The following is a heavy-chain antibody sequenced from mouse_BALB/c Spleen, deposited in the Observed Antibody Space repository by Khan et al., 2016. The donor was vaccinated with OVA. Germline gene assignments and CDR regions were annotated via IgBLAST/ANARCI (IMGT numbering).Heavy chain of an antibody. V-gene: IGHV3-2*02. J-gene: IGHJ4*01. CDR1: GYSITSEYA. D-gene: IGHD2-14*01. CDR2: ISSTGST. CDR3: ARSLYYSYGYAFDF. Sequence: EVELVESGPGLVKPSQSLSLTCTVTGYSITSEYAWNWIRQFPGNKLEWMGYISSTGSTSYNPSLKSRTSITRDTSKNQFFLQLNSVTTEDTATYYCARSLYYSYGYAFDFWGRGTSVTVSS.